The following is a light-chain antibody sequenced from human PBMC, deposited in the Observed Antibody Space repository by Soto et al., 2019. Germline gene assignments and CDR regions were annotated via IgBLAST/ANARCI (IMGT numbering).Light chain of an antibody. J-gene: IGKJ4*01. V-gene: IGKV1-39*01. CDR1: QSIRRF. CDR2: ATS. Sequence: DIQMTQSPSSLSASVGDRVTITCRTSQSIRRFLNWYQEKPGKAPKLLIYATSTLESGVPSRFSASGSGTDFNLTIISLQPEDSATYYFEQSYSTPPLTFGGGTKVEIK. CDR3: EQSYSTPPLT.